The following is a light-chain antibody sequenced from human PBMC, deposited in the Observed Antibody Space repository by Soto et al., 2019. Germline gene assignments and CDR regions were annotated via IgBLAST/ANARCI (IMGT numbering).Light chain of an antibody. CDR3: QQYNSYWAFT. CDR2: DAS. J-gene: IGKJ3*01. CDR1: QSISSW. V-gene: IGKV1-5*01. Sequence: DIQMTQSPSTLSASVGDRVTITCRASQSISSWLAWYQQKPGKAPKLLIYDASSLGSGVPSRFSGSGSGTEFTLTISSLQPDDFATYYCQQYNSYWAFTFGPGTKVDIK.